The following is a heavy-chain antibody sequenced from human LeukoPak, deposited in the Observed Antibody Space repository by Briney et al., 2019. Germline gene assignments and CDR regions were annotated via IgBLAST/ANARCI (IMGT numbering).Heavy chain of an antibody. Sequence: GGSLRLSCAASGFTFSSYWMSWVRQAPGKGLEWVANIKQDGSEKYYVDSVKGRFTISRDNAKNSLYLQMNSLRAEDTAVYYCAGTGGYYYDSSGYYYPYYYYYMDVWGKGTTVTVSS. CDR1: GFTFSSYW. D-gene: IGHD3-22*01. CDR3: AGTGGYYYDSSGYYYPYYYYYMDV. J-gene: IGHJ6*03. V-gene: IGHV3-7*01. CDR2: IKQDGSEK.